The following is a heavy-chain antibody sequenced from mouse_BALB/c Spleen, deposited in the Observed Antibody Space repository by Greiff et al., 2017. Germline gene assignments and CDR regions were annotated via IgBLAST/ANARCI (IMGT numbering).Heavy chain of an antibody. J-gene: IGHJ2*01. CDR2: ISDGGSYT. D-gene: IGHD2-3*01. V-gene: IGHV5-4*02. CDR3: ARGDDGYFDY. Sequence: EVHLVESGGGLVKSGGSLKLSCAASGFTFSDYYMYWVRQTPEKRLEWVATISDGGSYTYYPDSVKGRFTISRDNAKNNLYLQMSSLKSEDTAMYYCARGDDGYFDYWGQGTTLTVSS. CDR1: GFTFSDYY.